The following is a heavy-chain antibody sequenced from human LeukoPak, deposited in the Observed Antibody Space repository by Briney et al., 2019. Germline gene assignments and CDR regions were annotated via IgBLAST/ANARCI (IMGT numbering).Heavy chain of an antibody. Sequence: GGSLRLSCAGSGFPFSGYGMAWVRQAPGKGLEWVSSVSGSGTSTYYADSVRGRFTISRDNDKNTLDLQMNSLRAEDTALYYCARDRSLYYYDGSGYYGYWGQGILVTVSS. CDR3: ARDRSLYYYDGSGYYGY. CDR1: GFPFSGYG. CDR2: VSGSGTST. V-gene: IGHV3-23*01. D-gene: IGHD3-22*01. J-gene: IGHJ4*02.